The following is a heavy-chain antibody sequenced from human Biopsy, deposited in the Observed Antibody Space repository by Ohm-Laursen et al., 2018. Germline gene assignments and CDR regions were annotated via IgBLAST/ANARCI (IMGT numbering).Heavy chain of an antibody. D-gene: IGHD3-10*01. V-gene: IGHV4-39*01. CDR1: GDSIATFNYY. CDR3: ARIYFYGLGSSDYFFDS. CDR2: IFYSGTT. Sequence: GTLSLTCTVSGDSIATFNYYWGWVRQPPGKGLEWLATIFYSGTTYFSRPLESLLTISQDTSSNQFSLRLKYVTAADTGVYYCARIYFYGLGSSDYFFDSWGQGTLVTVSS. J-gene: IGHJ4*02.